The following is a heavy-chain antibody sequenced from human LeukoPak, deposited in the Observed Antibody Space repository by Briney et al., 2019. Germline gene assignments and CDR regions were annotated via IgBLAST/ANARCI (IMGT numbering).Heavy chain of an antibody. CDR2: ISSGGGTI. Sequence: PGGSLRLSCAASGFTFSSYQMNWVRQAPGTGLEWVSYISSGGGTIYYADSVKGRFTISRDNAKNSLYLQMNSLRAEDTAVYYCAIPVVSVTAADAFDIWGQGTMVTVSS. CDR3: AIPVVSVTAADAFDI. CDR1: GFTFSSYQ. V-gene: IGHV3-48*03. J-gene: IGHJ3*02. D-gene: IGHD2-15*01.